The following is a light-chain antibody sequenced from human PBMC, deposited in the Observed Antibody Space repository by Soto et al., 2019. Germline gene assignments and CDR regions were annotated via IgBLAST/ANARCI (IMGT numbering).Light chain of an antibody. CDR3: AAWDDSLSGPV. V-gene: IGLV1-47*02. CDR1: ASNFGAGYD. Sequence: QSVLTQPPSVSGAPGQRVTISCTGSASNFGAGYDVHWYQQIPGTAPKLLIQHNNQRPSGVPDQFSGSKSGASASLAISGLRSADEANYYCAAWDDSLSGPVFGGGTKLTVL. CDR2: HNN. J-gene: IGLJ3*02.